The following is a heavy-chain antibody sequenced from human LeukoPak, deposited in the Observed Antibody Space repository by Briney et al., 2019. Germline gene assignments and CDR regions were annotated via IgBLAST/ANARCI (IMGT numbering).Heavy chain of an antibody. CDR1: GFTFTDYW. Sequence: GGSLRLSCAASGFTFTDYWMSWVRQAPGKGLEWVAFIRKRGIETNYVDSVKGRFTISRDNSKNTLYVQLNSLRAGDTAVYYCAKGGPGYSYTSQLDYWGQGTLVTVSS. CDR3: AKGGPGYSYTSQLDY. D-gene: IGHD5-18*01. V-gene: IGHV3-7*01. CDR2: IRKRGIET. J-gene: IGHJ4*02.